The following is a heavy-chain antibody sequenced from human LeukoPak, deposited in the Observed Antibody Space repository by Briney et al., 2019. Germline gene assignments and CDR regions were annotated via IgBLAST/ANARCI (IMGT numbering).Heavy chain of an antibody. CDR3: ARVGRRDFGYDHVWGSYRHIYFDY. Sequence: PSETLSLTCTVSGGSISSYYWSWIRQPPGKGLEWIGYIYYSGSTNYNPSLKSRVTISVDTSKNQFSLKLSSVTAADTAVYYCARVGRRDFGYDHVWGSYRHIYFDYWGQGTLVTVSS. CDR2: IYYSGST. J-gene: IGHJ4*02. V-gene: IGHV4-59*01. D-gene: IGHD3-16*02. CDR1: GGSISSYY.